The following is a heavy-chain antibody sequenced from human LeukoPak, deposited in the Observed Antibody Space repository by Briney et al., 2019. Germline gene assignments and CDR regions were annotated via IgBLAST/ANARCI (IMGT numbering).Heavy chain of an antibody. V-gene: IGHV1-24*01. Sequence: ASVTVSCKVSGYTLTELSMHWVRQAPGKGLAWMGGFDPEDGETRYAQKFQGRVTMTEDTSTDTAYMELSSLRSEDTAVYYCATDFHQGPFDYWGQGTLVTVSS. J-gene: IGHJ4*02. CDR1: GYTLTELS. CDR3: ATDFHQGPFDY. CDR2: FDPEDGET.